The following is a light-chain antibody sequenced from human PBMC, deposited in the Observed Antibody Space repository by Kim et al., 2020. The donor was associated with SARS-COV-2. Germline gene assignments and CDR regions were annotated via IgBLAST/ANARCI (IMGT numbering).Light chain of an antibody. CDR1: QSVTSNS. CDR2: GAS. J-gene: IGKJ4*01. Sequence: PGERATLSCRASQSVTSNSLAWYQHKPGQTPRLLTYGASSRAPGIPDRFSGSGSGTDFSLTISRLEPEDFAVYYCQQYGSSPRFGGGTTVDI. V-gene: IGKV3-20*01. CDR3: QQYGSSPR.